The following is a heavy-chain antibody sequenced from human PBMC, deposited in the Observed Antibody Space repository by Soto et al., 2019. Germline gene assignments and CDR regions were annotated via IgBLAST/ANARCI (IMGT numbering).Heavy chain of an antibody. Sequence: SETLSLTCTVSGGSISSYYWSWIRQPPGKGLEWIGYIYYSGSTNYNPSLKSRVTISVDTSKNQFSLKLSSVTAADAAVYYCARGDYGDYVGGSYYGMDVWRQGTTVTVSS. CDR2: IYYSGST. J-gene: IGHJ6*02. CDR3: ARGDYGDYVGGSYYGMDV. CDR1: GGSISSYY. D-gene: IGHD4-17*01. V-gene: IGHV4-59*01.